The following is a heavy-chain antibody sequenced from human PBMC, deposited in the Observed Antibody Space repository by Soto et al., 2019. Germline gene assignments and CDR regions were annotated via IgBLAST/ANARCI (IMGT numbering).Heavy chain of an antibody. J-gene: IGHJ4*02. CDR1: GFTFSSYG. V-gene: IGHV3-23*01. D-gene: IGHD3-22*01. Sequence: PGGSLRLSCAASGFTFSSYGMHWVRQAPGKGLEWVSGISGSGGSTWYADSVKGRLTISRDSSKNTLYLQMDSLTADDTAVYYCARYFYDSGGYYSIFDYWGQGTLVTVSS. CDR3: ARYFYDSGGYYSIFDY. CDR2: ISGSGGST.